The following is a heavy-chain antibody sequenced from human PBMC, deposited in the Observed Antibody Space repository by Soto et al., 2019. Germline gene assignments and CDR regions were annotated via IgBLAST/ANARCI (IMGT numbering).Heavy chain of an antibody. J-gene: IGHJ4*02. CDR1: GGSFSGYY. CDR2: INHSGST. D-gene: IGHD6-13*01. CDR3: ARGERIAAAGTGGTLFDY. V-gene: IGHV4-34*01. Sequence: ETLSLTCAVYGGSFSGYYWSWIRQPPGKGLEWIGEINHSGSTNYNPSLKSRVTISVDTSKNQFSLKLSSVTAADTAVYYCARGERIAAAGTGGTLFDYWGQGTLVTVSS.